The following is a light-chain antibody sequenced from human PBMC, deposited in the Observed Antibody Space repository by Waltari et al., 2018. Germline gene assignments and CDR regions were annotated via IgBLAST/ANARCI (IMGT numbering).Light chain of an antibody. CDR3: CSFTDTSIWV. V-gene: IGLV2-23*02. Sequence: QSALTQPASVSGSPGQSITIPCTGTNSAIGKYDLVSWYQQPPAKAPKPLIYEVTQRPSGVSNHFSGSKSGNTASLTISGLQPEDEANYYCCSFTDTSIWVFGGGTKLTVL. J-gene: IGLJ3*02. CDR1: NSAIGKYDL. CDR2: EVT.